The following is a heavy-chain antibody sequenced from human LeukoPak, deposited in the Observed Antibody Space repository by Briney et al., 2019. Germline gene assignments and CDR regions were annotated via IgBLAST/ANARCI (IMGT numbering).Heavy chain of an antibody. J-gene: IGHJ3*02. CDR1: GGSISNYY. V-gene: IGHV4-39*07. Sequence: SETLSLTCTVSGGSISNYYWGWIRQPPGKELEWIGSTYYSGGTYYNPSLKSRVTIAARTSKNQFSLRLSNVTAADTAVYYCARALILWFGEFHAFDIWGQGTMVTVSS. CDR2: TYYSGGT. CDR3: ARALILWFGEFHAFDI. D-gene: IGHD3-10*01.